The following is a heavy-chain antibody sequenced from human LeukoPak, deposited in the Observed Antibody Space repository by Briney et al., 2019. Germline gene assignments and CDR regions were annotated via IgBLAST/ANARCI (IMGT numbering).Heavy chain of an antibody. CDR3: ARDRWYYYGSGSYYRPDGMDV. J-gene: IGHJ6*02. CDR2: ISYDGSNK. V-gene: IGHV3-30-3*01. Sequence: PGRSLRLSCAASGFTFSSYAMHWVRQAPGKGLEWVAVISYDGSNKYYADSVKGRFTISGDNSKNTLYLQMNSPRAEDTAVYYCARDRWYYYGSGSYYRPDGMDVWGQGTTVTVCS. D-gene: IGHD3-10*01. CDR1: GFTFSSYA.